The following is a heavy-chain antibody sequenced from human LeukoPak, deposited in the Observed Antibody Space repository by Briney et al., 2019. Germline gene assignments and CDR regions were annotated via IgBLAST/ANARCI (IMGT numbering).Heavy chain of an antibody. J-gene: IGHJ5*02. D-gene: IGHD4-17*01. V-gene: IGHV4-34*01. CDR1: GGSFSGYY. CDR2: INHSGST. Sequence: SETLSLTCAVYGGSFSGYYWSWIRQPPGKGLEWIGEINHSGSTNYNPSLKSRVTISVDTSKNQFSLKLSSVTAADTAVYYCASGLYGDTTFWFDPWGQGTLVTVSS. CDR3: ASGLYGDTTFWFDP.